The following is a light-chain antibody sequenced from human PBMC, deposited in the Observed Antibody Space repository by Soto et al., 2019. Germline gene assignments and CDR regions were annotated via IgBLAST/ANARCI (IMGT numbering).Light chain of an antibody. CDR1: SSNIGAGYD. V-gene: IGLV1-40*01. CDR3: QSYDSSLSGSNVV. CDR2: GNS. Sequence: QSALTQPPSVSGAPGQRVTISCTGSSSNIGAGYDVHWYQQLPGTAPKLLIYGNSNRPSGVPYRFSGSKSGTSASLAITALQAEDEADYSCQSYDSSLSGSNVVFGGGTKLTVL. J-gene: IGLJ2*01.